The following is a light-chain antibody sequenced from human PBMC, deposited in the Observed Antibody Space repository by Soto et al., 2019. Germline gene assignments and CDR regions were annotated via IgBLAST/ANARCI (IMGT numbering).Light chain of an antibody. CDR1: HSIQTW. CDR3: QPYESYPST. CDR2: DAS. J-gene: IGKJ2*01. V-gene: IGKV1-5*01. Sequence: DIQMTQSPSTLSASVGDRVTISCRASHSIQTWLAWYQQRPGKAPNLLIFDASDLASGVSSRFSGSGSGAEFTLTISSLQADAFANYYCQPYESYPSTFGRGTRLEIK.